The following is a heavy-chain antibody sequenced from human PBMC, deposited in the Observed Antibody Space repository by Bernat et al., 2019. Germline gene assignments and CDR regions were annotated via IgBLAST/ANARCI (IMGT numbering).Heavy chain of an antibody. CDR1: GGSFSGYY. Sequence: QVQLQQWGAGLLKPSETLSLTCAVYGGSFSGYYWSWIRQPPGKGLEWIGEINHSGSTNYNPSLKRRVTISVNTSKNQFSLKLSSVTAADTAVYYCARAPAGVADLDWLLYDSWFDPWGQGTLVTVSS. V-gene: IGHV4-34*01. CDR2: INHSGST. CDR3: ARAPAGVADLDWLLYDSWFDP. J-gene: IGHJ5*02. D-gene: IGHD3/OR15-3a*01.